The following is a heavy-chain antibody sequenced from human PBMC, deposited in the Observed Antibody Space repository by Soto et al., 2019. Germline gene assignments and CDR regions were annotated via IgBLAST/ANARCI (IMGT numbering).Heavy chain of an antibody. CDR3: ASDHGGQSANFIFDN. Sequence: QVQLVESGGGVVQPGRSLRLSCETSGLTFSDYVMHWVRQAPGKGLEWVATVWYGGSDKIYADSVKGRFTISRDNSKNTLYLQMNSLRAEDTAVYYCASDHGGQSANFIFDNWGQGTLVTVSS. CDR1: GLTFSDYV. J-gene: IGHJ4*02. D-gene: IGHD3-16*01. CDR2: VWYGGSDK. V-gene: IGHV3-33*01.